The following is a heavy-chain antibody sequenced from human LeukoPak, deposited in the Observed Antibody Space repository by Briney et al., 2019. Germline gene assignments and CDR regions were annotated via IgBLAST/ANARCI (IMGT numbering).Heavy chain of an antibody. CDR3: AKAGLWFGELTFFDY. V-gene: IGHV3-21*01. CDR1: GFTFSSYS. D-gene: IGHD3-10*01. CDR2: ISSSSSYI. J-gene: IGHJ4*02. Sequence: GGSLRLSCAASGFTFSSYSMNWVRQAPGKGLEWVSSISSSSSYIYYADSLKGRFTISRDNSKNTLYLQMNSLRAEDTAVYYCAKAGLWFGELTFFDYWGQGTLVTVSS.